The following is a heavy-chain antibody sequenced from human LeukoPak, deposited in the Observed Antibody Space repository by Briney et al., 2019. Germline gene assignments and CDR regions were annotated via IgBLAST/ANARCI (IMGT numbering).Heavy chain of an antibody. CDR2: INHRGST. D-gene: IGHD3-16*01. CDR1: DGSFSGYY. CDR3: ARPRGSGGVAWFDY. J-gene: IGHJ4*02. Sequence: PSETLSLTCAVYDGSFSGYYWSWIRQPPGKGLEWIGEINHRGSTNYNPSLKSRVTISVDTSKNQFSLKLSSVTAADTAVYYCARPRGSGGVAWFDYWGQGTLVTVSS. V-gene: IGHV4-34*01.